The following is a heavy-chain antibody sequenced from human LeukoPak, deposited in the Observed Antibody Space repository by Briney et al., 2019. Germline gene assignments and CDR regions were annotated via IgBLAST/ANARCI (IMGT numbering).Heavy chain of an antibody. CDR2: IYYSGST. Sequence: SETLSLTCTVSGGSISSGGYYWSWIRQHPGKGLEWIGYIYYSGSTYYNPSLKSRVTISVDTSKNQFSLKLSSVTAADTAAYYCAREPGRYYGSGSPGTFDYWGQGTLVTVSS. CDR1: GGSISSGGYY. V-gene: IGHV4-31*03. CDR3: AREPGRYYGSGSPGTFDY. D-gene: IGHD3-10*01. J-gene: IGHJ4*02.